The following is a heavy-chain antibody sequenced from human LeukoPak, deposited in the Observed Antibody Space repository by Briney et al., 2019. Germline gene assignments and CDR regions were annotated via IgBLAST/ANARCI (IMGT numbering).Heavy chain of an antibody. D-gene: IGHD2-2*01. CDR3: ARDRPLGYCSSTSCYSIDP. Sequence: ASVKVSCKASGYTFTGYYMHWVRQAPGQGLEWMGRINPNSGGTNYAQKFQGRVTMTRDTSISTAYMEMSRLRSDDTAVYYCARDRPLGYCSSTSCYSIDPWGQGTLVTVSS. CDR1: GYTFTGYY. CDR2: INPNSGGT. J-gene: IGHJ5*02. V-gene: IGHV1-2*06.